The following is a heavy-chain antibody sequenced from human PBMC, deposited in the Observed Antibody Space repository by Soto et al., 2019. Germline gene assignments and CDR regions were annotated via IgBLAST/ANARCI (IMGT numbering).Heavy chain of an antibody. CDR3: AKDGATRAWFCP. V-gene: IGHV3-23*01. D-gene: IGHD1-26*01. J-gene: IGHJ5*02. CDR1: GFTFSRSA. Sequence: EVQLLESGGGLVQPGGSLRLSCAASGFTFSRSAMNWVRQAPGKGLEWVSLISDTGDNTYYADSVKGRFTIFRDNSKNMLYLQMNSLRADVTSVYYCAKDGATRAWFCPCGQGTLVTVSS. CDR2: ISDTGDNT.